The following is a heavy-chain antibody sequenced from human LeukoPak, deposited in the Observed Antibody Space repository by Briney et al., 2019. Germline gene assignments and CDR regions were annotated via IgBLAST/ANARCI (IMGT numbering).Heavy chain of an antibody. CDR2: IDSSSSTI. Sequence: GGSLRLSCAASGFTFSSYTMHWVRQAPGKGLEWVSDIDSSSSTIYYADSVKGRFTISRDNAKSSLYLQMNSLRAEDTAVYYCARQVREWELSFDYWGQGTLVTVSS. CDR1: GFTFSSYT. D-gene: IGHD1-26*01. J-gene: IGHJ4*02. V-gene: IGHV3-48*01. CDR3: ARQVREWELSFDY.